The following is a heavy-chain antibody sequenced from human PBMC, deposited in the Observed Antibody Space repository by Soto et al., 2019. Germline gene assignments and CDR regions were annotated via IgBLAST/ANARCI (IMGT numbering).Heavy chain of an antibody. J-gene: IGHJ4*02. CDR2: IDYSGNI. V-gene: IGHV4-39*07. CDR1: GGSITRRGSA. CDR3: ARGHKPGMNIFSLRSYYFDY. Sequence: SETLSLTCHASGGSITRRGSAWGWIRQSPGKGLEWIGTIDYSGNIYYIPSLKSRVTISVDTSKNQFSLKVSSVTAADTALYYCARGHKPGMNIFSLRSYYFDYWGQGALVTVSS. D-gene: IGHD3-9*01.